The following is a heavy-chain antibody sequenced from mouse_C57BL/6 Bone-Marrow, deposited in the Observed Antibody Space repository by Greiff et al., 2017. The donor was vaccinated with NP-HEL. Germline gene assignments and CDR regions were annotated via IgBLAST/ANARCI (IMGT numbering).Heavy chain of an antibody. Sequence: EVQLVESGPVLVKPGASVKMSCKASGYTFTDYYMNWVKQSHGKSLEWIGVINPYNGGTSYNQKFKGKATLTVDKSSSTGYMELNSLTSEDSAVYYCARHGSSYAMDYWGQGTSVTVSS. D-gene: IGHD1-1*01. J-gene: IGHJ4*01. CDR3: ARHGSSYAMDY. V-gene: IGHV1-19*01. CDR1: GYTFTDYY. CDR2: INPYNGGT.